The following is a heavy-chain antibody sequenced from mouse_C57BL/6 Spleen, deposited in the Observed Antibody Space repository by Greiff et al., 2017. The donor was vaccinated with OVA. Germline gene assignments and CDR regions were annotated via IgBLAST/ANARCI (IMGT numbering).Heavy chain of an antibody. V-gene: IGHV1-82*01. CDR3: ARFYYSNYWYFDV. Sequence: QVHVKQSGPELVKPGASVKISCKASGYAFSSSWMNWVKQRPGKGLEWIGRIYPGDGDTNYNVKFKGKATLTADKSSSTAYMQLSSLTSEDSAVYFCARFYYSNYWYFDVWGTGTTVTVSS. J-gene: IGHJ1*03. CDR2: IYPGDGDT. D-gene: IGHD2-5*01. CDR1: GYAFSSSW.